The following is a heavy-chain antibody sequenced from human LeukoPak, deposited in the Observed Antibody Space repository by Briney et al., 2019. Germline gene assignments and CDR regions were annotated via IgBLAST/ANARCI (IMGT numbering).Heavy chain of an antibody. Sequence: SETLSLTCTVSGGSIGSFYWSWIRQPPGKGLEWIGFIYYSGSTNYNPSLKSRVTISVDTSKNQFSLNLNSVTAADTAVFYCARGRNSLDYWGQGTLVTVSS. V-gene: IGHV4-59*01. J-gene: IGHJ4*02. CDR3: ARGRNSLDY. CDR2: IYYSGST. CDR1: GGSIGSFY. D-gene: IGHD1-7*01.